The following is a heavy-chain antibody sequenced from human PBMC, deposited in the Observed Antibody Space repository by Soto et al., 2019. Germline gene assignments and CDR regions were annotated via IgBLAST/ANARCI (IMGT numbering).Heavy chain of an antibody. V-gene: IGHV3-21*01. CDR2: ISRSSSYI. J-gene: IGHJ5*02. CDR1: GFTFSSYS. Sequence: PGGSLRLSCAASGFTFSSYSMNWVRQAPGKGLEWVSSISRSSSYIYYADSVKGRFTISRDNAKNSLYLQMNSLGTEDTAVYYCARDPIIAMVRGVINWFDPWGQGTLVTVS. CDR3: ARDPIIAMVRGVINWFDP. D-gene: IGHD3-10*01.